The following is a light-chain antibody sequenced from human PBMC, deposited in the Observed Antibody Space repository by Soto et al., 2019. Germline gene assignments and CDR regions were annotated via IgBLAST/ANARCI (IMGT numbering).Light chain of an antibody. CDR2: QVS. CDR1: SREVRTYNS. V-gene: IGLV2-14*01. J-gene: IGLJ1*01. CDR3: RSYTMSSTDV. Sequence: SPLTQPASVSGSPVPSITLSCTGTSREVRTYNSDSWYQQHTGKAPKLLISQVSNRPSGASNRFSGSKSGNTASLTISGLQAEDEADYSCRSYTMSSTDVFGTGTKVTVL.